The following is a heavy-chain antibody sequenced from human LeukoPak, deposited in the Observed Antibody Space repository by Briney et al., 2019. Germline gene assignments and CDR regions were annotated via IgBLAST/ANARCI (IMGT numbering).Heavy chain of an antibody. CDR2: ISSSGSTI. CDR1: GFTFSSSE. Sequence: GGSLRLSCAASGFTFSSSEMNWVRQAPGQGLEWVSYISSSGSTIYYADSVKSRFTISRDNAKNSLYLQMNSLRAEDTAVYYCARDGRVYSSSWFTYGGQGTLVTVPS. CDR3: ARDGRVYSSSWFTY. V-gene: IGHV3-48*03. D-gene: IGHD6-13*01. J-gene: IGHJ4*02.